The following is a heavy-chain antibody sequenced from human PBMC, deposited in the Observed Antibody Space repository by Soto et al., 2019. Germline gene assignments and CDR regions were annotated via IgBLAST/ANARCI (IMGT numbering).Heavy chain of an antibody. CDR1: GGTFSSYT. D-gene: IGHD3-16*01. Sequence: QVQLVQSGAEVKKPGSSVKVSCKASGGTFSSYTISWVRQAPGQGLEWMGRIIPILGIANYAQKFQGRVTITADKSTSTAYMELSSLRSEDTAVYYCAREQYGRDQMIWGQGTLVTVSS. V-gene: IGHV1-69*08. CDR3: AREQYGRDQMI. CDR2: IIPILGIA. J-gene: IGHJ4*02.